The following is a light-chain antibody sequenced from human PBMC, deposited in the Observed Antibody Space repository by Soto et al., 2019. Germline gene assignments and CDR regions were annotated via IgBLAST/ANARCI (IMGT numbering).Light chain of an antibody. J-gene: IGKJ1*01. V-gene: IGKV3-15*01. Sequence: EIVMTQSPATLSVSPGDRATLSCRASQTVSNNLAWYQQKPGQAPRLLIYGASTRATGIPARFSGSGSGTEFTLTISSLQSEDFAVYYCQQYNNWPRTFGQGTKVDIK. CDR3: QQYNNWPRT. CDR2: GAS. CDR1: QTVSNN.